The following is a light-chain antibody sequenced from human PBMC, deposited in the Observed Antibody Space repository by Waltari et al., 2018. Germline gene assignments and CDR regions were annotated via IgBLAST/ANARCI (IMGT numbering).Light chain of an antibody. CDR1: SPNIGSNT. CDR2: INK. V-gene: IGLV1-44*01. CDR3: AAGDDSLIVV. J-gene: IGLJ2*01. Sequence: QSVLTQPPSASGTPWQRVTIPCSVSSPNIGSNTVNWYQQLPGPSPKLLIYINKQRPSGVPDRFSGSKAGTSASLAIRGLQSEDEADYYCAAGDDSLIVVFGGGTKLTVL.